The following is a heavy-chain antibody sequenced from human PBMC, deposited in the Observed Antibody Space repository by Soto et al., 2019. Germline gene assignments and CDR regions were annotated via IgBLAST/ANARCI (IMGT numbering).Heavy chain of an antibody. D-gene: IGHD3-10*01. J-gene: IGHJ3*01. CDR2: INQDGSEK. Sequence: PGGSLRLSCAASGFTFSSYVMSWVRQAPGKGLEWVANINQDGSEKYYVDSVKGRFTISRDNAKNSVYLQMNSLRAEDTAVYYCARVSGAATGWGQGTMVTVSS. CDR3: ARVSGAATG. CDR1: GFTFSSYV. V-gene: IGHV3-7*03.